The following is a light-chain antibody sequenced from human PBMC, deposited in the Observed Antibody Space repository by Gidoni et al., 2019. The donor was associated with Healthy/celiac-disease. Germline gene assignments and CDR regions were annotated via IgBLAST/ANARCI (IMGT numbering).Light chain of an antibody. Sequence: DIQMTQSPSSLSASVGDRVTITCRASQSMSSYLNWYQQKPGKAPKLLIYASSSLQSGVPSRFSGSGSGTDFTLTISILQPEDFATYYCQQSYSTLLWTFGQGTKLEIK. CDR2: ASS. CDR1: QSMSSY. CDR3: QQSYSTLLWT. J-gene: IGKJ2*02. V-gene: IGKV1-39*01.